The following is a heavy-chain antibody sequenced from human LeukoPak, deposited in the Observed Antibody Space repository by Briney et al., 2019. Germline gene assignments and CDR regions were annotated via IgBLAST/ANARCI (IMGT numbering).Heavy chain of an antibody. V-gene: IGHV4-30-4*01. CDR3: ARDAVGYCSGGSCYSD. CDR1: GGSISSGDYY. J-gene: IGHJ4*02. Sequence: SETLSLTCTVSGGSISSGDYYWSWIRQPPGKGLEWIGYIYYSGSTYYNPSLKSRVTISVDTSKNQFSLKLSSVTAADTAVYYCARDAVGYCSGGSCYSDWGQGTLVTVSS. CDR2: IYYSGST. D-gene: IGHD2-15*01.